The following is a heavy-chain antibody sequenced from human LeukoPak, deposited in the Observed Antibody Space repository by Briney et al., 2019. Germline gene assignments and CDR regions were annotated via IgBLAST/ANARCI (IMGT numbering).Heavy chain of an antibody. CDR3: ASRGDIVVVPAARARRKNWFDP. CDR2: IYTSGST. Sequence: SQTLSLTCTVSGGSLSSGSYYWSWIRQPAGKGLEWIGRIYTSGSTNYNPSLKSRVTISVDTSKNQFSLKLSSVTAADTAVYYCASRGDIVVVPAARARRKNWFDPWGQGTLVTVSS. V-gene: IGHV4-61*02. CDR1: GGSLSSGSYY. J-gene: IGHJ5*02. D-gene: IGHD2-2*01.